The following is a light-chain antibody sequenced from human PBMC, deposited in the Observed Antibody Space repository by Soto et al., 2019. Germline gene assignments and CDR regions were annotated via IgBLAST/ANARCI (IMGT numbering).Light chain of an antibody. Sequence: SQLTKSTSTLSASVGDRVTITCRASQSISRWLAWYQQKPGKAPRLLIYTASTLESGVPSRFSASGSGTEFTLTISRLHADDFATYYCQDYNNYWTFGQGTKVDIK. CDR1: QSISRW. J-gene: IGKJ1*01. CDR3: QDYNNYWT. V-gene: IGKV1-5*01. CDR2: TAS.